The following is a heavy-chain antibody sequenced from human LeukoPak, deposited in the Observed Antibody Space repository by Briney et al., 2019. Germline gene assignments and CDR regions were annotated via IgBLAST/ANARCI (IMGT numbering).Heavy chain of an antibody. CDR1: GGSISSHY. V-gene: IGHV4-4*07. D-gene: IGHD3-10*01. CDR2: IYTSGST. J-gene: IGHJ4*02. Sequence: PSETLSLTCTVSGGSISSHYWSWIRQPAGKGLEWIGRIYTSGSTNYNPSLKSRVTMSVDTSKNQFSLKLSSVTAADTAVYYCARGPFRITTVRGAFDYWGQGTLVTVSS. CDR3: ARGPFRITTVRGAFDY.